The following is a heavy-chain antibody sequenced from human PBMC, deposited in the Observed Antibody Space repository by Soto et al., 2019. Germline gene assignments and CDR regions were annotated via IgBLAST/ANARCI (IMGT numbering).Heavy chain of an antibody. CDR3: ARDDGSDSSGYAFDI. V-gene: IGHV4-31*03. CDR2: IHYSGST. CDR1: GGAISSGGYY. Sequence: SETLSLTCTFSGGAISSGGYYRSWIRQHPGKGLEWIGYIHYSGSTYYNPSLKSRVTISVDTSKNQFSLKLSSVTAADTAVYYCARDDGSDSSGYAFDIWGQGTMVT. J-gene: IGHJ3*02. D-gene: IGHD3-22*01.